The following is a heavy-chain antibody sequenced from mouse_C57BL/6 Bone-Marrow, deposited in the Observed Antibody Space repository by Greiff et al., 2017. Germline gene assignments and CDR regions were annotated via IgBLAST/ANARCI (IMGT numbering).Heavy chain of an antibody. Sequence: QVHVKQPGAELVKPGASVKLSCKASGYTFTSYWMQWVKQRPGQGLEWIGEIDPSDSYTNYNQKFKGKATLTVDTSSSTAYMQLSSLTSEDSAVYFCARHGNFLYYFDYWGQGTTLTVSS. CDR3: ARHGNFLYYFDY. V-gene: IGHV1-50*01. CDR1: GYTFTSYW. J-gene: IGHJ2*01. CDR2: IDPSDSYT.